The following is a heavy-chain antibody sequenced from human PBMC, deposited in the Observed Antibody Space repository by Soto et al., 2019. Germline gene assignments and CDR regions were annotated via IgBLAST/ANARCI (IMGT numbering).Heavy chain of an antibody. Sequence: ASVKVSCKASGYTFTSYCISWVLQAPGQGLEWMGWISAYNGNTNYAQKLQGRVTMTTDTSTSTAYMELRSLRSDDTAVYYCASQEQQLGGWFDPWGQGTLVTVSS. D-gene: IGHD6-13*01. V-gene: IGHV1-18*04. CDR3: ASQEQQLGGWFDP. CDR2: ISAYNGNT. CDR1: GYTFTSYC. J-gene: IGHJ5*02.